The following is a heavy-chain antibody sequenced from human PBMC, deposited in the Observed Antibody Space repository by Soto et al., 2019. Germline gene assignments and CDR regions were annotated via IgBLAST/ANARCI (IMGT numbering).Heavy chain of an antibody. V-gene: IGHV4-30-4*01. Sequence: PSETLSLTCTVSGGSISSGDYYWSWIRQPPGKGLEWIGYIYYSGSTYYNPSLKSRVTISVDTSKNQFSLKLSSVTAADTAVYYCARSSVVAATPSPFDYWGQGTLVTVSS. CDR1: GGSISSGDYY. CDR2: IYYSGST. CDR3: ARSSVVAATPSPFDY. J-gene: IGHJ4*02. D-gene: IGHD2-15*01.